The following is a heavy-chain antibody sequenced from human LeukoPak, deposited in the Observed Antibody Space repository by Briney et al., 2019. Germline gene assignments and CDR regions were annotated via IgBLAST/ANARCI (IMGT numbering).Heavy chain of an antibody. CDR3: ARDSYSSGWYGY. CDR2: IYYSGST. Sequence: SETLSLTCTVSGGSTSSYYWSWIRQPPGKGLEWIGYIYYSGSTNYNPSLKSRVTISVDTSKNQFSLKLSSVTAADTAVYYCARDSYSSGWYGYWGQGTLVTVSS. D-gene: IGHD6-19*01. CDR1: GGSTSSYY. V-gene: IGHV4-59*01. J-gene: IGHJ4*02.